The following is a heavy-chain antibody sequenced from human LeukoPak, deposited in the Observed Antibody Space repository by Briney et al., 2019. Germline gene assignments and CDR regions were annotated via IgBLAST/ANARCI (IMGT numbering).Heavy chain of an antibody. CDR2: INQDGTEK. CDR3: AKVAKYYYGPETYYFFEQ. J-gene: IGHJ4*02. V-gene: IGHV3-7*01. D-gene: IGHD3-10*01. CDR1: GFPFSTYR. Sequence: GGSLRLSCAASGFPFSTYRMSWVRQAPGKGLEWVANINQDGTEKYYVDSVKGRFTISRDYAKNSLYLQMNSLRVEDTAVYYCAKVAKYYYGPETYYFFEQWGQGTPVTASS.